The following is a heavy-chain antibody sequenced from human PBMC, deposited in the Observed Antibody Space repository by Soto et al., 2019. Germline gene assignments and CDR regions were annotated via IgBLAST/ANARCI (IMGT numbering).Heavy chain of an antibody. CDR3: TKEHSNYPDNWFDP. CDR1: GFSFSNYA. Sequence: EVQLLVSGGGSVQPGGSLRLSCAASGFSFSNYAMSWVRQAPGTGLEWVSAIDSGGGSTYYAASVKDRFSISRDNSMNTLYLQMNSLRAEDTAIYYCTKEHSNYPDNWFDPWGQVTLVTVSS. V-gene: IGHV3-23*01. CDR2: IDSGGGST. D-gene: IGHD4-4*01. J-gene: IGHJ5*02.